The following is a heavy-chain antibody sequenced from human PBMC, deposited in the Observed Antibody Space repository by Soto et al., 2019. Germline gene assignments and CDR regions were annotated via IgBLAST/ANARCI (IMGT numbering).Heavy chain of an antibody. CDR3: VREVSLGVAAAGYVDS. CDR2: ISDDGETK. V-gene: IGHV3-30*04. CDR1: GFTFSNYP. Sequence: QVHLAESGGGVVQPGRSLRLSCVTSGFTFSNYPMNWVRQAPGKGLEWLSVISDDGETKHYADSVKGRCTISRDNPRNTLYLQMNRLRLGETAVYYCVREVSLGVAAAGYVDSWVQGAEVTVSS. J-gene: IGHJ4*02. D-gene: IGHD6-25*01.